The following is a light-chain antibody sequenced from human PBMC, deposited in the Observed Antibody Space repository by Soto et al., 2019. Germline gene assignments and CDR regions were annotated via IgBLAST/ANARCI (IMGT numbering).Light chain of an antibody. CDR3: HQRYDWPIT. V-gene: IGKV3D-15*01. J-gene: IGKJ5*01. CDR1: QSISTN. Sequence: EIVMTQSPATLSVSPGEGATLSCRASQSISTNLAWYQQKPGQAPRLLIYGASTRATGIPARFSGSGSGTDFTLTISSLEPEDFAVYYCHQRYDWPITFGQGTRLEIK. CDR2: GAS.